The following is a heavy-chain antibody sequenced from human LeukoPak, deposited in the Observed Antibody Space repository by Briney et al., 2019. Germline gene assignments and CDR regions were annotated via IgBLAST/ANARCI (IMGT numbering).Heavy chain of an antibody. V-gene: IGHV4-59*12. J-gene: IGHJ4*02. D-gene: IGHD3-22*01. CDR1: GGSISSYY. CDR2: IYYSGST. CDR3: ARRTGTYYYDSSGYSPWLYYFDY. Sequence: SETLSLTCTVSGGSISSYYWSWIRQPPGKGLEWIGDIYYSGSTNYNLSLKSRVTISVDTSKNQFYLKLISVTAADTAVFYCARRTGTYYYDSSGYSPWLYYFDYWGQGTLVTVSS.